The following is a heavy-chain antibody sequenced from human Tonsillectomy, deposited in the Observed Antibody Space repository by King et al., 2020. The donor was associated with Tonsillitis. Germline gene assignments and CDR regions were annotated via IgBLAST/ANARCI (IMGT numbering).Heavy chain of an antibody. D-gene: IGHD3-9*01. CDR3: TPDERLTGYYKYYYYYMDV. Sequence: VQLVESGGGLVKPGGSLRLSCAASGFTFTNAWMSWVRQAPGKGLEWVGRVKSKTDGGTTDYAAPVKGRFTISRDDSKNTLYLQMNSLKTEDTAVYYCTPDERLTGYYKYYYYYMDVWGKGTTVTVSS. CDR1: GFTFTNAW. J-gene: IGHJ6*03. V-gene: IGHV3-15*01. CDR2: VKSKTDGGTT.